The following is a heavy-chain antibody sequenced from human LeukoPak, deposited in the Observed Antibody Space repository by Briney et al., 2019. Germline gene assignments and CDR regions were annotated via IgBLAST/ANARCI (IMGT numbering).Heavy chain of an antibody. CDR1: GGSISSYY. D-gene: IGHD5-18*01. J-gene: IGHJ4*02. CDR3: ARFGYSYGSVFDY. Sequence: SETLSLTCTVSGGSISSYYWSWIRKPPGKGLEWIGHMYYSGSTNYNPSLKSRVTISVDTSKNQFSLKVTSVTAADTAVHYCARFGYSYGSVFDYWGQGTLVTVSS. CDR2: MYYSGST. V-gene: IGHV4-59*08.